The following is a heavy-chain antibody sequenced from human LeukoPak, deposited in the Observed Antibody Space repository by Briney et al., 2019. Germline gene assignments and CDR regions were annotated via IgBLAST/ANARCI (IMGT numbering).Heavy chain of an antibody. CDR2: IIPIFGTA. J-gene: IGHJ4*02. CDR3: ATEELERRLVDY. Sequence: SVKVSCKAPGGTFSSYAISWVRQAPGQGLEWMGGIIPIFGTANYAQKFQGRVTITADKSTSTAYMELSSLRSEDTAVYYCATEELERRLVDYWGQGTLVTVSS. D-gene: IGHD1-1*01. V-gene: IGHV1-69*06. CDR1: GGTFSSYA.